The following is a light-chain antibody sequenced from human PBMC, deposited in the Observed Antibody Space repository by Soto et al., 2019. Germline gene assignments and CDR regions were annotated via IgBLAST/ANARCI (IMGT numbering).Light chain of an antibody. J-gene: IGLJ1*01. CDR2: DVS. V-gene: IGLV2-14*03. CDR3: TSFTSRGTYV. Sequence: QSVLTQPASVSGSPGQSITISCTGTSSDVGGYNYVSWYQQHPDKAPRLMIYDVSNRPSGVYDRFSGSKSGDTAYLTISGLQAEDEADYYCTSFTSRGTYVFGTGTKV. CDR1: SSDVGGYNY.